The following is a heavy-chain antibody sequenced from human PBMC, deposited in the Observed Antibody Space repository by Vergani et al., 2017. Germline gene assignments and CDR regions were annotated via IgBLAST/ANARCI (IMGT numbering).Heavy chain of an antibody. CDR2: INPNSGGP. CDR1: GYTFTDYF. J-gene: IGHJ4*02. Sequence: QVQLVQSGAEVKKPGASVQVSCKASGYTFTDYFMHWVRQAPGQGLEWMGWINPNSGGPNYAQKFQGRVTMTRDTSISTAYMELSNLRSDDKAVYYCAXVGTSSNRDYFDYWGQGTLVTVSS. D-gene: IGHD2-2*01. CDR3: AXVGTSSNRDYFDY. V-gene: IGHV1-2*02.